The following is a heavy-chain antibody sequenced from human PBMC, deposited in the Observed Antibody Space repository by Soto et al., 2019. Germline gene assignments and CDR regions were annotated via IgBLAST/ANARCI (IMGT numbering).Heavy chain of an antibody. CDR1: GGSFSGYY. CDR2: INHSGST. CDR3: ARGRYCSGGSCYGRYYYYYYGMDV. J-gene: IGHJ6*02. Sequence: SETLSLTCAVYGGSFSGYYWSWIRQPPGKGLEWIGEINHSGSTNYNPSLKSRVTISVDTSKNQFSLKLSSVTAADTAVYYCARGRYCSGGSCYGRYYYYYYGMDVWGQGTTVT. V-gene: IGHV4-34*01. D-gene: IGHD2-15*01.